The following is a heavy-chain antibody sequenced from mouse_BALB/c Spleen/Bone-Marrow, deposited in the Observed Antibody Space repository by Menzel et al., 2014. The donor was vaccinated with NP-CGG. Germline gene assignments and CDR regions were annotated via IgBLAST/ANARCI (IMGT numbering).Heavy chain of an antibody. Sequence: EVQLQQSGAELVSPGALVRLSCTASGFNIKDTYIHWVMRRPEQGLEWIGRIDPANGNTKYDPKFQGKATITTDTSSNTASLQLSSLTSEDTAVYYCAGDYSFTYWGQGTLVTVSA. CDR1: GFNIKDTY. D-gene: IGHD1-1*01. CDR3: AGDYSFTY. J-gene: IGHJ3*01. CDR2: IDPANGNT. V-gene: IGHV14-3*02.